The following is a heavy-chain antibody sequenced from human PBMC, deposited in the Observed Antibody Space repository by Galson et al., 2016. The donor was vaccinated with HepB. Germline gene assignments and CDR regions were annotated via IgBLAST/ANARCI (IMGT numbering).Heavy chain of an antibody. CDR1: GYTFTNYG. D-gene: IGHD3-10*01. J-gene: IGHJ4*02. Sequence: SVKVSCKASGYTFTNYGITWVRQAPGQGLEWMGWISAWNGNTNYVQKFQGRVTMTTDTSTNTAYMKLRSLRSDDTAVYYCARDLPDGGGYGSGSYYSYWGQGTLVTVSS. CDR2: ISAWNGNT. CDR3: ARDLPDGGGYGSGSYYSY. V-gene: IGHV1-18*01.